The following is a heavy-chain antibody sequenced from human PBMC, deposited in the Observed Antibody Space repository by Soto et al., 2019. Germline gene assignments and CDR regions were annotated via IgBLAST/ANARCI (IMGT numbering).Heavy chain of an antibody. Sequence: ASETLSLTCTVSGGSISSYYWSWIRQPPGKGLEWIGYIYYSGSTNYNPSLKSRVTISVDTSKNQFSLKLSSVTAADTVVYYCARWVVVPAATYETMRSWYYNWFDPWGQGTLVTVSS. CDR2: IYYSGST. V-gene: IGHV4-59*01. D-gene: IGHD2-2*01. J-gene: IGHJ5*02. CDR3: ARWVVVPAATYETMRSWYYNWFDP. CDR1: GGSISSYY.